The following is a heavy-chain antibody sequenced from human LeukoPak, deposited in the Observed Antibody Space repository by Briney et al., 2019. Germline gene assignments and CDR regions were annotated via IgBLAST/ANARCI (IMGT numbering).Heavy chain of an antibody. CDR3: ARPPHSGPGSYYLPY. Sequence: SETLSLTCAVYGGSFSGYYWTWIRQSPGQGLEWIGEINHTGSTDYNPSLKSRVTISVDTSKNQFSLKLSSVTAADTAVYYCARPPHSGPGSYYLPYWGQGSLVIVSS. CDR1: GGSFSGYY. CDR2: INHTGST. J-gene: IGHJ4*02. V-gene: IGHV4-34*01. D-gene: IGHD3-10*01.